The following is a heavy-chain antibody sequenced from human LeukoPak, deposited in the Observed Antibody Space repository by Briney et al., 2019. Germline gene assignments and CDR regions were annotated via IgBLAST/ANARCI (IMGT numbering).Heavy chain of an antibody. D-gene: IGHD3-3*02. V-gene: IGHV3-30-3*01. CDR3: ARDTFEIFDY. CDR2: ISYDGSNK. J-gene: IGHJ4*02. Sequence: RGSLRLSCAASGFTFSSYAMHWVRQAPGKGLEWVAVISYDGSNKYYADSVKGRFTISRDNSKNTLYLQMNSLRAEDTAVYYCARDTFEIFDYWGQGTLVTVSS. CDR1: GFTFSSYA.